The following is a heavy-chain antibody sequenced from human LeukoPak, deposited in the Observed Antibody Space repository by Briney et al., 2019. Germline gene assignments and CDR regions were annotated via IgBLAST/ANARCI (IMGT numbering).Heavy chain of an antibody. CDR2: ISAYNGNT. Sequence: ASVKVSCKASGYTFTSYGISWVRQAPGQGLEWMGWISAYNGNTNYAQKLQGRVTMTTDTSTSTAYMELRSLRSDDTAVYYCARGRTGIAAAGTGMYYYYMDVWGKGTTVTVSS. J-gene: IGHJ6*03. CDR3: ARGRTGIAAAGTGMYYYYMDV. CDR1: GYTFTSYG. V-gene: IGHV1-18*01. D-gene: IGHD6-13*01.